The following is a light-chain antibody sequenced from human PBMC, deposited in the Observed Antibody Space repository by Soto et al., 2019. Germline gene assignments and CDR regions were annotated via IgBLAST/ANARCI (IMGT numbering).Light chain of an antibody. CDR2: GAS. J-gene: IGKJ4*01. V-gene: IGKV3-15*01. CDR1: QSVSSN. Sequence: EIVMTQSPATLSVSPGERATLSCRASQSVSSNLAWYQQKPGQAPRLLIYGASTRATGIPARFSGSGSGTEFTITISRPQSEDFAVYESQQYNNWPTFGRGTKVEIK. CDR3: QQYNNWPT.